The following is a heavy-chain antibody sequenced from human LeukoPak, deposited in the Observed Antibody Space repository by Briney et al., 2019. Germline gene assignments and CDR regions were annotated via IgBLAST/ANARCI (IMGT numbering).Heavy chain of an antibody. Sequence: SETLSLTCTVSGGSISNYYWNWIRQPAGRGLEWIGRVNSSGITNYNPSLRSRLTMSVDTSKNQFSLKLSSVTAADTAVYYCARGAYCAGDCYSFDYWGQGTLVTVSS. D-gene: IGHD2-21*02. CDR1: GGSISNYY. CDR2: VNSSGIT. J-gene: IGHJ4*02. CDR3: ARGAYCAGDCYSFDY. V-gene: IGHV4-4*07.